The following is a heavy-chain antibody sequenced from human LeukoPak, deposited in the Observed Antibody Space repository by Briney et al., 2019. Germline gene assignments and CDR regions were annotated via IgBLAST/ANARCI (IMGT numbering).Heavy chain of an antibody. CDR1: GFTFSSYA. CDR3: AKDPYSSGWYRTDSEFDY. Sequence: GGSLRLSCAASGFTFSSYAMSWVRQAPGKGLEWVSAISGSGGSTHYADAVKGRFTISRGNSKNTLYLQMNSLRAEDTAVYYCAKDPYSSGWYRTDSEFDYWGQGTLVTVSS. V-gene: IGHV3-23*01. CDR2: ISGSGGST. D-gene: IGHD6-19*01. J-gene: IGHJ4*02.